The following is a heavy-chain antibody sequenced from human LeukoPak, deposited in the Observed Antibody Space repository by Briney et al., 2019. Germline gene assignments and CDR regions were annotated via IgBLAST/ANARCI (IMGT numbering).Heavy chain of an antibody. J-gene: IGHJ6*03. V-gene: IGHV4-34*01. CDR1: GGSFSGYY. CDR2: INHSGST. Sequence: PSETLSLTCAVYGGSFSGYYWSWIRQPPGKGLEWIGEINHSGSTNYNPSLKSRVTISVDTSKNQFSLKLSSVTAADTAVYYCARVMQQQLGGPYCYYYYYMDVWGKGTTVTVSS. D-gene: IGHD6-13*01. CDR3: ARVMQQQLGGPYCYYYYYMDV.